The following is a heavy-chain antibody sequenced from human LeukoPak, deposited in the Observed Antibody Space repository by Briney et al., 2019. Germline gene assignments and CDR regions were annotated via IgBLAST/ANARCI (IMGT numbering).Heavy chain of an antibody. J-gene: IGHJ4*02. CDR3: ARSYYYDRKSGYFDY. Sequence: GGSLRLSCAASGFTFSGYAMHWVRQAPGKGLEWVAVISYDGSSKYYADSVKGRFTISRDNSKNTLYLQMNSLRAEDTAVYYCARSYYYDRKSGYFDYWGQGTLVTVSS. CDR2: ISYDGSSK. CDR1: GFTFSGYA. D-gene: IGHD3-22*01. V-gene: IGHV3-30-3*01.